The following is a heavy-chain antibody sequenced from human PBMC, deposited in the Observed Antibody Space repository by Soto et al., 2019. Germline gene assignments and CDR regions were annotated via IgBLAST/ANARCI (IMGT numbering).Heavy chain of an antibody. D-gene: IGHD3-3*01. J-gene: IGHJ4*02. CDR1: GFTFSSYW. Sequence: PGGSLRLSCEASGFTFSSYWMSWVRQAPGKGLEWVANIKQDRSEKYYVDSVKDRFTISRDNVKNSLYLQMNSLRAEDTAVYYCARDRNDFWSGYESYWGQGTLVIVSS. CDR2: IKQDRSEK. CDR3: ARDRNDFWSGYESY. V-gene: IGHV3-7*01.